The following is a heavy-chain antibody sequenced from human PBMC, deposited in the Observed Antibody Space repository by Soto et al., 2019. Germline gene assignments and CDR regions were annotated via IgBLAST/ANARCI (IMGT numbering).Heavy chain of an antibody. D-gene: IGHD3-10*01. Sequence: GGSLRLSCAASGFTFSDYYMSWIRQAPGKGLEWVSYISSSGSTIYYADSVKDRFTISRDNAKNSLYLQMNSLRAEDTAVYYCARVGGSGSYYHSYFDYWGQGTLVTVSS. CDR3: ARVGGSGSYYHSYFDY. CDR2: ISSSGSTI. V-gene: IGHV3-11*01. CDR1: GFTFSDYY. J-gene: IGHJ4*02.